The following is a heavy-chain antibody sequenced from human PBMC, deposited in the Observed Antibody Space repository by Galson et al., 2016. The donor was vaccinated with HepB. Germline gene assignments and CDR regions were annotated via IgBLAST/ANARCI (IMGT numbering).Heavy chain of an antibody. CDR1: GYVFSSYW. D-gene: IGHD3-22*01. CDR3: AKLVRSGSPYDP. Sequence: QSGAEVTKPGESLKISCKGEGYVFSSYWKAWVRQTPDKGLEWMGRFYPGASEIRFSPSFQGQVTLSPDKSINTAYMQGRSLKASDTAIYSRAKLVRSGSPYDPWGQGTLVTVSS. V-gene: IGHV5-51*01. CDR2: FYPGASEI. J-gene: IGHJ5*02.